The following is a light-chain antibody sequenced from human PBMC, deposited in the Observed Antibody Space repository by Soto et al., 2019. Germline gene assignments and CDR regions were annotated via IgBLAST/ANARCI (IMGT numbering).Light chain of an antibody. CDR2: GAS. CDR1: QSVSSNY. V-gene: IGKV3-20*01. CDR3: QQYGDSPVT. J-gene: IGKJ1*01. Sequence: EIVMTQSPATLSVSPGERATLSCRASQSVSSNYLAWYQQKPGQAPRLLIHGASTRATGIPDTFSGCGSGTDFTLTISRLVPEDFAVYYCQQYGDSPVTFGLGTKVEI.